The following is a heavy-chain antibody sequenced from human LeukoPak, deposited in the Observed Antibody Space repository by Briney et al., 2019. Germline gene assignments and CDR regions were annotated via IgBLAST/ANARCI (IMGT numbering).Heavy chain of an antibody. D-gene: IGHD1-26*01. V-gene: IGHV1-24*01. CDR3: ANTKGIVGASKGGAFDI. CDR1: GGTFSSYA. CDR2: FDPEDGET. Sequence: ASVKVSRKASGGTFSSYAISWVRQAPGKGLEWMGGFDPEDGETIYAQKFQGRVTMTEDTSTDTAYMELSSLRSEDTAVYYCANTKGIVGASKGGAFDIWGQGTMVTVSS. J-gene: IGHJ3*02.